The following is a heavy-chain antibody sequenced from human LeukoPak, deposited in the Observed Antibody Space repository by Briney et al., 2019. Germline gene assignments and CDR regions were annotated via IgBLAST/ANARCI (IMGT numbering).Heavy chain of an antibody. V-gene: IGHV3-30*02. CDR1: GFIFSSYG. J-gene: IGHJ6*03. CDR3: AKDSAFYYIDV. D-gene: IGHD3-10*01. Sequence: PGGSLRLSCAASGFIFSSYGMHWVRQAPDKGLEWVAFTRYDGSRKYYADSVKGRFTISRDNSKNTLYLQMNSLKGDDTAVYYCAKDSAFYYIDVWGKGTTVIISS. CDR2: TRYDGSRK.